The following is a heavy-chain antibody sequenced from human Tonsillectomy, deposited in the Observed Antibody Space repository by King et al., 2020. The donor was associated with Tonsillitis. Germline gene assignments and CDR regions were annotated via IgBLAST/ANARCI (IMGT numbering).Heavy chain of an antibody. Sequence: QLQESGPGLVKPSETLSLTCTVSGGSISSSSYSWGWIRQPPGKGLEWIASIYYSGSTYYNPSLKSRVTISVDTSKNQFSLKVNSVTAADTAVYYCASLHDHHGFDYCGQGALVTVSS. CDR3: ASLHDHHGFDY. V-gene: IGHV4-39*01. CDR2: IYYSGST. CDR1: GGSISSSSYS. J-gene: IGHJ4*02. D-gene: IGHD1-14*01.